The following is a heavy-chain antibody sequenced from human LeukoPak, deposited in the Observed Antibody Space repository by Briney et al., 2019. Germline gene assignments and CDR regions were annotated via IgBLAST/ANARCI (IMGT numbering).Heavy chain of an antibody. CDR3: ARGYVTGTALGAYNWFDP. J-gene: IGHJ5*02. V-gene: IGHV4-39*01. Sequence: KPSETLSLTCTVSGGSISSSSYYWGWIRQPPGKGLEWIGSIYYSGSTYYNPSLKSRVTISVDTSKNQFSLKLSSVTAADTAVYYCARGYVTGTALGAYNWFDPWGQGTLVTVSS. CDR1: GGSISSSSYY. D-gene: IGHD1-7*01. CDR2: IYYSGST.